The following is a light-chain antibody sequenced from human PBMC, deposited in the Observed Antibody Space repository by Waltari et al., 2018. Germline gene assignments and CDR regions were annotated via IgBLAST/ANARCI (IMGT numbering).Light chain of an antibody. J-gene: IGLJ1*01. Sequence: QSALTQPASVSGSLGQSVTISCSGTGSDVGAYYFVSWYQQQPGRAPRLIIFDVNDRPSGVSRRFSASKSGNTASLTISGLQAEDEADYYCSSHTTAKTYVFGTGTSVTVL. CDR3: SSHTTAKTYV. CDR2: DVN. V-gene: IGLV2-14*03. CDR1: GSDVGAYYF.